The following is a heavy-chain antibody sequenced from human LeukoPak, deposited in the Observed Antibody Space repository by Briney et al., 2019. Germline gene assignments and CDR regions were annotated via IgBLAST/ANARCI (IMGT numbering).Heavy chain of an antibody. D-gene: IGHD3-9*01. Sequence: SETLSLTCTFSGGSINNYYWSWIRQPPGKGLEWIGNVYFSGSTTYNPSLKSRVTISVDTSKNQFSLKLRSVTAADTAVYFCAGGGFDSPNWFDPWGQGTLVTVSS. CDR3: AGGGFDSPNWFDP. J-gene: IGHJ5*02. V-gene: IGHV4-59*01. CDR1: GGSINNYY. CDR2: VYFSGST.